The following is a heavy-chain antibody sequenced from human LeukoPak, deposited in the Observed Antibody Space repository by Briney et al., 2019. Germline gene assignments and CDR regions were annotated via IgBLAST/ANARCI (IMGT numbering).Heavy chain of an antibody. J-gene: IGHJ4*02. CDR1: GYTFTSYD. D-gene: IGHD5-12*01. V-gene: IGHV1-8*01. CDR2: MNPNSGNT. CDR3: AKPRNSNSGYDS. Sequence: ASVKVSCKASGYTFTSYDINWVRPAPGQGLEWMGWMNPNSGNTGYAQKFQGRVTMTRNTSISTAYMELSSLRSEDTAVYYCAKPRNSNSGYDSWGQGTLVTVSS.